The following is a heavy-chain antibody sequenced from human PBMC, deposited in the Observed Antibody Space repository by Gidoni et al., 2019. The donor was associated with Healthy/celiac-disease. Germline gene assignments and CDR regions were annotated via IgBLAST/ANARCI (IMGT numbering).Heavy chain of an antibody. CDR2: ISSNGGST. Sequence: EVQLVDSGGGLVQPGGSLRLSCAASGFTFSSYAMHWVRQAPGKGLEYVSAISSNGGSTYYANSVKGRFTISRDNSKNTLYLQMGSLRAEDMAVYYCARGWGGGGGGYVDYWGQGTLVTVSS. V-gene: IGHV3-64*01. D-gene: IGHD2-21*01. CDR3: ARGWGGGGGGYVDY. CDR1: GFTFSSYA. J-gene: IGHJ4*02.